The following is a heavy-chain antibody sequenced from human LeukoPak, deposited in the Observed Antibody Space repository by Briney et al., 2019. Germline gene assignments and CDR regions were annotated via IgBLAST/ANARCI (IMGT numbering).Heavy chain of an antibody. CDR3: AKDGVKQHDYYYYMDV. J-gene: IGHJ6*03. D-gene: IGHD6-13*01. CDR2: ISGSGGST. V-gene: IGHV3-23*01. CDR1: GGSISSGGYS. Sequence: ETLSLTCAVSGGSISSGGYSWSWVRQAPGKGLEWVSAISGSGGSTYYADSVKGRFTISRDNSKNTLYLQMNSLRAEDTAVYYCAKDGVKQHDYYYYMDVWGKGTTVTVSS.